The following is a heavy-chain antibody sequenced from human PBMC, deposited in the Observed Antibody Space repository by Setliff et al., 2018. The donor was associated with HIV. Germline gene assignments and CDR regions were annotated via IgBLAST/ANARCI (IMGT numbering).Heavy chain of an antibody. CDR1: GFTFSSYA. Sequence: VGSLRLSCAASGFTFSSYAMSWVRQAPGKGLEWVSAISGSGGSTYYADPVKGRFTISRDNSKNTLYLQMNSLRAEDTAVYYCAKDQPTYYQWELLAYYFDYWGQGTLVTVSS. V-gene: IGHV3-23*01. CDR2: ISGSGGST. J-gene: IGHJ4*02. CDR3: AKDQPTYYQWELLAYYFDY. D-gene: IGHD1-26*01.